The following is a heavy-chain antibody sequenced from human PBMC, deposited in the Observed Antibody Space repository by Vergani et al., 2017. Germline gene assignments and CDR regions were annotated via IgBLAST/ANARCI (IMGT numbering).Heavy chain of an antibody. J-gene: IGHJ6*03. V-gene: IGHV4-61*02. CDR2: IYTSGST. CDR3: ARWLSGGYGGYYMDV. D-gene: IGHD2-15*01. Sequence: QVQLQESGPGLVKPSQTLSLTCTVSGGSISSGSYYWSWIRQPAGKGLEWIGRIYTSGSTNYNPSLKSRVTISVDTSKNQFSLKLSSVTAADTAVYYCARWLSGGYGGYYMDVWGKGTTVTVSS. CDR1: GGSISSGSYY.